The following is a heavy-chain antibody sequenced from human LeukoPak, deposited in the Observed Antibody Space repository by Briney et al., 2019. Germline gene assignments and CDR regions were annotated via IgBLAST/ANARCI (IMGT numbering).Heavy chain of an antibody. Sequence: GGSLRLSCAASGFTFSSYAMSWVRQAPGKGLEWVSGINNSGGSTNYADSVKGRFTISRDNSKSTLSLQMNTLRTDDTAVYYCAKGRALEVVAAFNYWGQGTVVTVSS. CDR2: INNSGGST. D-gene: IGHD2-15*01. CDR3: AKGRALEVVAAFNY. CDR1: GFTFSSYA. J-gene: IGHJ4*02. V-gene: IGHV3-23*01.